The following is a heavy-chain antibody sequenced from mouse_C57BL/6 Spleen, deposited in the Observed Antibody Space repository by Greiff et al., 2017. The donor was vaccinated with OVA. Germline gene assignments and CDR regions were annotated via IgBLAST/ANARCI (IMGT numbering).Heavy chain of an antibody. Sequence: EVMLVESGAGLVKPGGSLKLSCAASGFTFSSYAMSWVRQTPEKRLEWVAYISSGGDYIYYADTVKGRFTISRDNARNTLYLQRSGLKSEDTAMYYCTRAGGSYFDYWGQGTTLTVSS. CDR2: ISSGGDYI. V-gene: IGHV5-9-1*02. CDR1: GFTFSSYA. CDR3: TRAGGSYFDY. J-gene: IGHJ2*01.